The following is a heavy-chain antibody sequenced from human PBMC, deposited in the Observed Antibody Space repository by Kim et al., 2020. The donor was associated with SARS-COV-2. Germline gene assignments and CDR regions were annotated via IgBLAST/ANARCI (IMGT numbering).Heavy chain of an antibody. CDR3: ARSTVTPGWVDP. D-gene: IGHD4-17*01. V-gene: IGHV4-34*01. CDR2: INHSGST. Sequence: SETLSLTCAVYGGSFSGYYRSWIRQPPGKGLEWIGEINHSGSTNYNPSLKSRVTISVDTSKNQFSLKLSSVTAADTAVYYCARSTVTPGWVDPWGQGTLV. CDR1: GGSFSGYY. J-gene: IGHJ5*02.